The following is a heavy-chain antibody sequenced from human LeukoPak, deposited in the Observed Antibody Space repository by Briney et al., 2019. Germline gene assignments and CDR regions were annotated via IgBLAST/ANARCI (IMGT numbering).Heavy chain of an antibody. Sequence: PGGSLRLSCAASGFTFSSYSMNWVRQAPGKGLEWVSSISSSSSYIYYADSVKGRFTISRDNAKNSLYLQMNSLRAEDTAVYYCARAAAGTGDYDCWGQGTLVTVSS. CDR1: GFTFSSYS. V-gene: IGHV3-21*01. D-gene: IGHD6-13*01. CDR3: ARAAAGTGDYDC. J-gene: IGHJ4*02. CDR2: ISSSSSYI.